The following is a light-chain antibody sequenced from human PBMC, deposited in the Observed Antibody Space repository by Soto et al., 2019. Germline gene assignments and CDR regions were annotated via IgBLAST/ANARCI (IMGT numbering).Light chain of an antibody. Sequence: DIQMTQSPSSLSASVGDRVTITCRASQNIRSNLNWYQQRPGKAPKLLIYGASSLQSGVPLTFSGSGSGTDFTLTISSLQPEDFATYYCQQSLSTPLTFGGGTKVDI. CDR3: QQSLSTPLT. CDR2: GAS. V-gene: IGKV1-39*01. J-gene: IGKJ4*01. CDR1: QNIRSN.